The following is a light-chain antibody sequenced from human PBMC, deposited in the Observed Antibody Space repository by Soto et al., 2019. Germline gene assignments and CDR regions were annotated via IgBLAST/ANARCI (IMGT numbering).Light chain of an antibody. CDR1: QSISSSF. J-gene: IGKJ4*01. Sequence: EFVLTQSPGTLSLSPGERATLSCRASQSISSSFLAWYQHKPGQAPRLLIYGASFRGTGIPDRFSGGGSGTDFTLTISSLEPEDFAVYYCQRYGSSPPLTFGGGTKVEIK. CDR3: QRYGSSPPLT. V-gene: IGKV3-20*01. CDR2: GAS.